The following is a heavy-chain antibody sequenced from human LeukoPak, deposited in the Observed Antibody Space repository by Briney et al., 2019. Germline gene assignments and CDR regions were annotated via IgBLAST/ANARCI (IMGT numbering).Heavy chain of an antibody. J-gene: IGHJ4*02. CDR3: ASSEAYYYDSSGYYQLDY. V-gene: IGHV3-33*01. CDR1: GFTFSSYG. D-gene: IGHD3-22*01. Sequence: GGSLRLSCAASGFTFSSYGVHWVRQAPGKGLEWVAVIWYDGSNKYYADSVKGRFTISRDNSKNTLYLQMNSLRAEDTAVYYCASSEAYYYDSSGYYQLDYWGQGTLVTVSS. CDR2: IWYDGSNK.